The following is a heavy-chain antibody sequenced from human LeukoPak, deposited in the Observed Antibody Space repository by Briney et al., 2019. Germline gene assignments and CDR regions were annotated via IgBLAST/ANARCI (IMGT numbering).Heavy chain of an antibody. V-gene: IGHV1-18*01. CDR3: ARVRGGEIAAAGTRDFDY. J-gene: IGHJ4*02. D-gene: IGHD6-13*01. CDR2: ISAYNGNT. CDR1: GYTFTSYG. Sequence: GSVKVSCKASGYTFTSYGISWVRQASGQGLEWMGWISAYNGNTNYAQKLQGRVTMTTDTSTSTAYMELRSLRSDDTAVYYCARVRGGEIAAAGTRDFDYWGQGTLVTVSS.